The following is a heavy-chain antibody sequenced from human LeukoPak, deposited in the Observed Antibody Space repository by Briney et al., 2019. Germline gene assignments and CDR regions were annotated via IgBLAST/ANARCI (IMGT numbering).Heavy chain of an antibody. J-gene: IGHJ4*02. Sequence: AGGSLRLSCAASGFTFSIYNLSWVRQPPGKGLEWVSYITGVSSTIYYTDSLKGRFTISRDNAMNSLYLQMNSLRDEDTAVYYCARSSIGVAGINFDYWGQGTLVTVSS. V-gene: IGHV3-48*02. CDR2: ITGVSSTI. CDR1: GFTFSIYN. D-gene: IGHD6-19*01. CDR3: ARSSIGVAGINFDY.